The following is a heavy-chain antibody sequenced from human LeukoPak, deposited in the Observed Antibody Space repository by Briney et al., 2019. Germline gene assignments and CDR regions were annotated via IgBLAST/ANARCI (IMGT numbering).Heavy chain of an antibody. V-gene: IGHV1-69*05. J-gene: IGHJ6*03. CDR2: IIPIFGTA. D-gene: IGHD2-2*01. Sequence: SVKVSCKASGGTFSSFAISWVRQAPGQGLEWMGGIIPIFGTANYAQKFQGRVTITTDESTSTAYMELSSLRSEDTAVYYCARERPCSSTSCYPHYYYYMDVWAKGTTVTVSS. CDR1: GGTFSSFA. CDR3: ARERPCSSTSCYPHYYYYMDV.